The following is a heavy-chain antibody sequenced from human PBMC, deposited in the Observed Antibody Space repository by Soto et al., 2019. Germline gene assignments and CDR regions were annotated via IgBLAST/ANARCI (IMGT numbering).Heavy chain of an antibody. V-gene: IGHV4-34*01. CDR3: ARGGWSLGF. Sequence: SETLSLTCAVYGGSFSGYYWSWIRQPPGKGLEWIGEINHSGSTNYNPSLKSRVTISVDPSKNQFSLKLTSVTAADTAVYYCARGGWSLGFWGQGTLVTVSS. J-gene: IGHJ4*02. CDR2: INHSGST. CDR1: GGSFSGYY. D-gene: IGHD6-19*01.